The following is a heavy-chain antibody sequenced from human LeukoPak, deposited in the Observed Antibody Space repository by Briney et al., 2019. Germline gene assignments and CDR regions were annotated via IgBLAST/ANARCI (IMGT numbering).Heavy chain of an antibody. J-gene: IGHJ4*02. D-gene: IGHD6-19*01. CDR2: ISYDGSNK. CDR1: GFTFSSYA. V-gene: IGHV3-30-3*01. Sequence: PGGSLRLSCAASGFTFSSYAMHWVRQAPGKGLEWVAVISYDGSNKYYADSVKGRFTISRDNSKNTLYLQMNSLRAEDTAVYYCAKVLRGSGWHEIDYWGQGTLVTVSS. CDR3: AKVLRGSGWHEIDY.